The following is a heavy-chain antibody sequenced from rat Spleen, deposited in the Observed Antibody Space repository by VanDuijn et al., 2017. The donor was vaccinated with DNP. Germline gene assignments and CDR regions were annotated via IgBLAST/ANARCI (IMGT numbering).Heavy chain of an antibody. D-gene: IGHD4-4*01. J-gene: IGHJ3*01. CDR2: ISYSGGT. CDR1: DYSLTSNY. Sequence: EVQLQESGPGLVKPSQSLSLTCSVTDYSLTSNYWGWIRKFPGNKMEWIGLISYSGGTSYNPSLKRRISITRDTSKNQFFLQLNSVTTEDTATYYCSGRGSSDNWFVYWGQGTLVTVSS. CDR3: SGRGSSDNWFVY. V-gene: IGHV3-1*01.